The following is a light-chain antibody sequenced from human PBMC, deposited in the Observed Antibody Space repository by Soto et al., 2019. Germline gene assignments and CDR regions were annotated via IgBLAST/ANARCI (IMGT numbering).Light chain of an antibody. V-gene: IGKV3-20*01. CDR2: GAS. J-gene: IGKJ1*01. CDR1: QSVSSSY. CDR3: QQYGSWT. Sequence: IGVTLSAGTVSLSPGEIATLDCRASQSVSSSYLAWYQQKPGQAPRLLIYGASSRATGIPDRFSGSGSGTDFTLTISTLEPEDFAVYYCQQYGSWTFGQGTKVAIK.